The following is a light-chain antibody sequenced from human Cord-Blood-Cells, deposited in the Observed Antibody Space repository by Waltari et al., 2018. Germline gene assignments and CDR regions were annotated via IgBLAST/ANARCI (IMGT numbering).Light chain of an antibody. J-gene: IGLJ1*01. CDR1: ALPKQY. CDR2: KDS. Sequence: SYELTQPPSVSVSPGQTARITCYGDALPKQYAYWYQQKPGQAPVLVIYKDSERPSGSPERFSGSSSGTTVTLTISGVQAEDEADYYCQSADSSGTYVFGTGTKVTVL. V-gene: IGLV3-25*03. CDR3: QSADSSGTYV.